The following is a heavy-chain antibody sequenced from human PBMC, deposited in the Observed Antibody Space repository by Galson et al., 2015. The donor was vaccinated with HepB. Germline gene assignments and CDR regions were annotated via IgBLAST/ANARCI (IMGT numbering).Heavy chain of an antibody. CDR3: ARGSEDNYGSFDY. Sequence: LSLTCTVSGGSLGSGGYYWCWIRQHPGKGLEWIGYTHYSGSTYYNPSLRGRLTISESMSKNQFSLKLSSVTAADTAIYYCARGSEDNYGSFDYWGQGTLVTVSS. J-gene: IGHJ4*02. CDR2: THYSGST. V-gene: IGHV4-31*03. D-gene: IGHD3-10*01. CDR1: GGSLGSGGYY.